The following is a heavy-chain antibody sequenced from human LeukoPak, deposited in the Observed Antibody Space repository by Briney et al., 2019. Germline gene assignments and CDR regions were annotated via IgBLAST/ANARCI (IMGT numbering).Heavy chain of an antibody. Sequence: PGRSLRLSCAASGFTFSSYGMHWVRQAPGKGLEWVAVISYDGSNKYYADSVKGRFTISRDNSKNTLYLQMNSLRAEDTAVYYCAPLEAVTRFDYWGQGTLVTVSS. CDR3: APLEAVTRFDY. D-gene: IGHD4-17*01. CDR1: GFTFSSYG. J-gene: IGHJ4*02. CDR2: ISYDGSNK. V-gene: IGHV3-30*03.